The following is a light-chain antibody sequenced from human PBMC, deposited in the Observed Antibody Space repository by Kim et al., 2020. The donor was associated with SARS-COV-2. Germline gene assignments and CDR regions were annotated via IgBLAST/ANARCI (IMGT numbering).Light chain of an antibody. Sequence: VTISGTGSYSNIGAGFDVHWYQQLQGMAPKLLIYANSIRPSGVVDRFSGSKSGISASLTITGLQPEDEADYYCQSYDNSLSGSRIFGGGTKLTVL. J-gene: IGLJ2*01. CDR3: QSYDNSLSGSRI. CDR1: YSNIGAGFD. V-gene: IGLV1-40*01. CDR2: ANS.